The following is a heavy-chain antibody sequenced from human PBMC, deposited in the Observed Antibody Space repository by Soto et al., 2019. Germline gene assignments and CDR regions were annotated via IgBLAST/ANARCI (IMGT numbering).Heavy chain of an antibody. CDR1: GFTFSSYW. D-gene: IGHD1-1*01. CDR3: VGGTGY. V-gene: IGHV3-74*01. Sequence: EVQVVEFGGGLVQPGGSLRLSCAGSGFTFSSYWMYWARQAPGTGLVWVSRINSDGSSTNYADSVKGRFTISRDNAKNTVHLQMNSLRAEDTAVYYCVGGTGYWGQGTLVTVSS. CDR2: INSDGSST. J-gene: IGHJ4*02.